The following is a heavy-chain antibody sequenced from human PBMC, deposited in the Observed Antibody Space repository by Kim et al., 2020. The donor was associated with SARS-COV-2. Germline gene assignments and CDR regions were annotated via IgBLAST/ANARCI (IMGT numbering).Heavy chain of an antibody. J-gene: IGHJ6*02. CDR3: ARGTSRGSYYYYGMDV. Sequence: LKSRVTISVDKSKNQFSLKLSSVTAADTAVYYWARGTSRGSYYYYGMDVWGQGTTVTVSS. V-gene: IGHV4-4*02. D-gene: IGHD2-2*01.